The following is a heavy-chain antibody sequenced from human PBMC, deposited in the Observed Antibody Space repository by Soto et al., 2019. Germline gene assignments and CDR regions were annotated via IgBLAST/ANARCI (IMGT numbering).Heavy chain of an antibody. J-gene: IGHJ1*01. CDR3: AKDFEVVGAHRWVYAS. D-gene: IGHD3-22*01. V-gene: IGHV3-30*02. Sequence: GGALRLSCEASGFTFRNYGMHWVRQTPVKGLEWVAGIQYDGSKKYYAESVKGRFTISRDNSKNTLYLEIDSLRAEDTAVYYCAKDFEVVGAHRWVYASRGQGTLVIVSS. CDR2: IQYDGSKK. CDR1: GFTFRNYG.